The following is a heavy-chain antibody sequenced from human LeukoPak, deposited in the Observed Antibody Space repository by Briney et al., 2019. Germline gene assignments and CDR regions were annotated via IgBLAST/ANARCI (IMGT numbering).Heavy chain of an antibody. CDR1: GGSISTSSYY. D-gene: IGHD4-11*01. CDR2: IYYNGIT. J-gene: IGHJ5*02. Sequence: SETLSLTCIVSGGSISTSSYYWGWIRQPPGKGLEWIGSIYYNGITYYKPSLKSRVTIPVDTSKNQFSLKLTSVTAADTAVYYCASSSTVPNWFGPRGQGTLVTVSS. V-gene: IGHV4-39*01. CDR3: ASSSTVPNWFGP.